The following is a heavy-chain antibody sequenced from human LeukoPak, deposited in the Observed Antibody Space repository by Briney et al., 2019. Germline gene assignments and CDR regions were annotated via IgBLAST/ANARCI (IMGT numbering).Heavy chain of an antibody. Sequence: PSETLSLTCTVAGGSIRSYCWSWIRQPPGKGLEWIGCIYYSGSTNDNPSLKSRVTISVDTSKNQFSLKMTSVSAQDTAVYYCARHGTSGWTHGIDVWGQGTTVSVSS. CDR2: IYYSGST. J-gene: IGHJ6*02. CDR3: ARHGTSGWTHGIDV. CDR1: GGSIRSYC. V-gene: IGHV4-59*08. D-gene: IGHD6-19*01.